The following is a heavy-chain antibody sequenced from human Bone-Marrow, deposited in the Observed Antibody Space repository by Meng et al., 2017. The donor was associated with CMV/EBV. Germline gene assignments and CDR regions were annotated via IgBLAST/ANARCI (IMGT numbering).Heavy chain of an antibody. Sequence: ASVKVSCKASGYTFTSYGISWVRQAPGQGLEWMGWISAYNGNTNYAQKLQGRVTMTTDTSTSTAYMELRSLRSDDTAVYYCARSAHCSSTSCYKELRFLEWLSPSYYYYGMDVWGQGTTVTVSS. CDR1: GYTFTSYG. J-gene: IGHJ6*02. CDR3: ARSAHCSSTSCYKELRFLEWLSPSYYYYGMDV. V-gene: IGHV1-18*01. CDR2: ISAYNGNT. D-gene: IGHD2-2*02.